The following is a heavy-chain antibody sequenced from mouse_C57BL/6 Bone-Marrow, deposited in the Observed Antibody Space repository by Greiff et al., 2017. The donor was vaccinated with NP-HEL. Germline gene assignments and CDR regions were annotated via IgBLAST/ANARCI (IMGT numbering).Heavy chain of an antibody. CDR1: GYTFTSYW. CDR2: INPSSGYT. J-gene: IGHJ3*01. CDR3: ARSGLMCYYYGSSYVSAWFAY. Sequence: QVQLQQSGAELAKPGASVKLSCKASGYTFTSYWMHWVKQRPGQGLEWIGYINPSSGYTKYNQKFKDKATLTADKSSSTAYMQLSSLTYEDSAVYYCARSGLMCYYYGSSYVSAWFAYWGQGTLVTVSA. V-gene: IGHV1-7*01. D-gene: IGHD1-1*01.